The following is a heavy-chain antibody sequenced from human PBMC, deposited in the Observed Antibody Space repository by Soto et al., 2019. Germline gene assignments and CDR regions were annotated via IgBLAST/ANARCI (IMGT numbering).Heavy chain of an antibody. D-gene: IGHD1-26*01. V-gene: IGHV3-30-3*01. CDR1: GFTFSSYA. CDR3: ARDAIVGATRGYYFDY. J-gene: IGHJ4*02. CDR2: ILNDGSNK. Sequence: QVQLVESGGGVVQPGRSLRLSCAASGFTFSSYAMHWVRQAPGKGLECVAIILNDGSNKYYADSVKGRFTISRDNSKNTLYLQMNSLRDEDTAMYYCARDAIVGATRGYYFDYWGQGTLVTVSS.